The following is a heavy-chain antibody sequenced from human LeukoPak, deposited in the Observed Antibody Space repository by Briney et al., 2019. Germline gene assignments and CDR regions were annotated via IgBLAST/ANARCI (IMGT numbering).Heavy chain of an antibody. Sequence: ASVTVTCTATGYTFTFYYMHWARQAPGQGLDWMGWINPNSGDTHYPQTFQARVTITRDTSISIAYMDLTSLRSDDTAMYYCATRCGSGSPISYFDLWGRGTLVTVS. J-gene: IGHJ2*01. D-gene: IGHD3-10*01. CDR1: GYTFTFYY. V-gene: IGHV1-2*02. CDR3: ATRCGSGSPISYFDL. CDR2: INPNSGDT.